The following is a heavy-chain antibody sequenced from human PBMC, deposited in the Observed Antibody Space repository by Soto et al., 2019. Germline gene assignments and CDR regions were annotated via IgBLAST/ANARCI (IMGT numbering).Heavy chain of an antibody. J-gene: IGHJ3*02. CDR2: IIPIFGTA. V-gene: IGHV1-69*12. D-gene: IGHD5-12*01. CDR3: ARGTVEMATITGWAICAFDI. CDR1: GGTFSSYA. Sequence: QVQLVQSGAEVKKPGSSVKVSCKASGGTFSSYAISWVRQAPGQGLEWMGGIIPIFGTANYAQKFQGRVTITADESXXTXYXXLSSLRSEDTAVYYCARGTVEMATITGWAICAFDIWGQGTMVTVSS.